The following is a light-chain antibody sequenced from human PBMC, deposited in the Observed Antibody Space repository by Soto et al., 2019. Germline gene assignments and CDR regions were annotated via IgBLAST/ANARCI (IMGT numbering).Light chain of an antibody. J-gene: IGKJ4*01. CDR3: QQRSNWPLT. Sequence: EIVLTQYPATLSLSPGERATLSCRASQSVSSYLAWYQQKPGQAPRLLIYDASNRATGIPARFSGSGSGTDITLTISSLEPEDFAVYYCQQRSNWPLTFGGGTKVDIK. CDR1: QSVSSY. CDR2: DAS. V-gene: IGKV3-11*01.